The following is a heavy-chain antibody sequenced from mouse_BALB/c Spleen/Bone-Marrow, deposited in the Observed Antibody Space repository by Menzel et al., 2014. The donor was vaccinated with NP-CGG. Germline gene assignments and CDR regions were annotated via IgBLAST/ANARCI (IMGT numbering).Heavy chain of an antibody. V-gene: IGHV5-17*02. CDR2: ISSGSSTI. CDR3: ARGGNFAWFAY. D-gene: IGHD2-1*01. Sequence: EVKLMESGGGLVQPGGSRKLSCAASGFTFSSFGMHWVRQAPEKGLEWVACISSGSSTIYYADTVKGRFTISRDNPKNTLFLQMTSLRSEDTAMYYCARGGNFAWFAYWGQGTLVTVSA. J-gene: IGHJ3*01. CDR1: GFTFSSFG.